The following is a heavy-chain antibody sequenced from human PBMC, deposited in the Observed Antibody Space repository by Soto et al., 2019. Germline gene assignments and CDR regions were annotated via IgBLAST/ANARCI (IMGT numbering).Heavy chain of an antibody. Sequence: PGGSLRLSCAASGFTFRNYWMHWVRQAPGKGLVWVSRVNNDGSSINYADSVKGRFKISRDKAEHMLYLQLISLRVEDTAMYYCVTDCGGVPFDPWGQGTEVTVSS. V-gene: IGHV3-74*01. D-gene: IGHD2-8*01. CDR1: GFTFRNYW. CDR3: VTDCGGVPFDP. CDR2: VNNDGSSI. J-gene: IGHJ5*02.